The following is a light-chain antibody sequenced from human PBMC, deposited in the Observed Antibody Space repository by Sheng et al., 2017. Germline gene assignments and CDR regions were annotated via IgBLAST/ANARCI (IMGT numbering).Light chain of an antibody. CDR2: GAS. J-gene: IGKJ5*01. Sequence: IVLTQSPATLSLSPGERATLSCRASQSISIFLAWYQQKPGQAPRLLIYGASSRATGIPDRFSGSGSGTDFTLTISRLEPDDFAVYYCQQRSNWPSITFGQGTRLDIK. CDR3: QQRSNWPSIT. CDR1: QSISIF. V-gene: IGKV3-11*01.